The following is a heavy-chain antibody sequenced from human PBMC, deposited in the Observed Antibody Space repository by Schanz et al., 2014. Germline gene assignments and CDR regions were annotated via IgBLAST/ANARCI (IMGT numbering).Heavy chain of an antibody. D-gene: IGHD2-2*01. CDR3: ARGYCAGTSCPIFDY. CDR1: GYTFAVYY. Sequence: QVQLVQSGAEVKKPGASVKVSCKASGYTFAVYYIHWVRQAPGQGLEWMGWINTKTGNPTYAQGFTGRFVFSLDTSVSTTHLQITNLKADDTAVYYCARGYCAGTSCPIFDYWGQGTLVTVSS. V-gene: IGHV7-4-1*02. J-gene: IGHJ4*02. CDR2: INTKTGNP.